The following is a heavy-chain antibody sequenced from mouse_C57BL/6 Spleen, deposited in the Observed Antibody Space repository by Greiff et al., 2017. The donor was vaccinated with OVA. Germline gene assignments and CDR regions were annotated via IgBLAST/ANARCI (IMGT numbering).Heavy chain of an antibody. Sequence: QVQLQQSGAELAKPGASVKLSCKASGYTFTSYWMHWVKQRTGQGLEWIGYINPSSGYTKYNQKFKDKATWTADKSSSTAYMQLSSLTYEDSAVYYCARGTAHGYFDYWGQGTTLTVSS. CDR2: INPSSGYT. D-gene: IGHD3-2*02. CDR3: ARGTAHGYFDY. V-gene: IGHV1-7*01. CDR1: GYTFTSYW. J-gene: IGHJ2*01.